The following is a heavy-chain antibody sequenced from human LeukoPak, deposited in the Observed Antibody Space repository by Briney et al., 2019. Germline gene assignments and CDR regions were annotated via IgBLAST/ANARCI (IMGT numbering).Heavy chain of an antibody. D-gene: IGHD3-10*01. CDR2: IYYSGST. CDR3: ARGHYGSGSYYNPYYYYYMDV. J-gene: IGHJ6*03. Sequence: PSETLSLTCTVSGGSISSYYWSWIRQPPGKGLEWIGYIYYSGSTNYNPSLKSRVTISVDTSKNQFSLKLSSVTAADTAVYYCARGHYGSGSYYNPYYYYYMDVWGKGTTVTISS. V-gene: IGHV4-59*12. CDR1: GGSISSYY.